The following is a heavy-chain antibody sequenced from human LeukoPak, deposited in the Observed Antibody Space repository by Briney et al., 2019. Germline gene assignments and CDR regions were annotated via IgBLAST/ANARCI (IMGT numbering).Heavy chain of an antibody. CDR2: IVLGSDNT. Sequence: ASVKVSCKASGISFPTSAVQWVRQACGQRLEWMGWIVLGSDNTDYAQKFQQRVTFTRDMSTTTAYMELSSLRSDDTAVYYCAAGSDLYGFDLWGQGTMVTVSS. V-gene: IGHV1-58*01. CDR3: AAGSDLYGFDL. J-gene: IGHJ3*01. CDR1: GISFPTSA.